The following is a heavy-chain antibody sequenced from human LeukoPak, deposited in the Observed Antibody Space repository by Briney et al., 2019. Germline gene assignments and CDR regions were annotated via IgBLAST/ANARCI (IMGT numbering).Heavy chain of an antibody. Sequence: SETLSLTCAVYGGSFSGYYWSWIRQPPGKGLEWIGEINHSGSTNYNPSLKSRVTISVDTSKNQFSLKLSSVTAADTAVYYCARDRHSSGWYYDYYYGMDVWGQGTTVTVSS. CDR2: INHSGST. J-gene: IGHJ6*02. CDR1: GGSFSGYY. V-gene: IGHV4-34*01. CDR3: ARDRHSSGWYYDYYYGMDV. D-gene: IGHD6-19*01.